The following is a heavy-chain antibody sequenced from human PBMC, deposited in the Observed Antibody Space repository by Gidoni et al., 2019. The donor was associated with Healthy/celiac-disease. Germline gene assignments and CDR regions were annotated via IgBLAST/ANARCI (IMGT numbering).Heavy chain of an antibody. CDR1: GYSFTSYW. CDR2: ISPGDSDT. V-gene: IGHV5-51*03. D-gene: IGHD2-15*01. J-gene: IGHJ6*02. Sequence: EVQLVQSGAEVKKPGASLKISCKGSGYSFTSYWIGWVRQMPGKGVEWMGIISPGDSDTRYSPSFQGQVNNSADKSISTAYLQWSSLKASDTAMYYCARARVVAAGYYYYGMDVWGQGTTVTVSS. CDR3: ARARVVAAGYYYYGMDV.